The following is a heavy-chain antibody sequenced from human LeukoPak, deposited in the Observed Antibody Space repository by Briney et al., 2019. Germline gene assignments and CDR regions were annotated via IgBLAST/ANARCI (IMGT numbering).Heavy chain of an antibody. V-gene: IGHV3-30-3*01. CDR2: ISYDGSNK. D-gene: IGHD3-3*01. J-gene: IGHJ6*02. CDR1: GFTFSSYA. Sequence: GRSLRLSCAASGFTFSSYAMHWVRQAPGKGLEWVAVISYDGSNKCYADSVKGRFTISRDNSKNTLYLQMNSLRAEDTAVYYCARDGVVTYYYYGMDVWGQGTTVTVSS. CDR3: ARDGVVTYYYYGMDV.